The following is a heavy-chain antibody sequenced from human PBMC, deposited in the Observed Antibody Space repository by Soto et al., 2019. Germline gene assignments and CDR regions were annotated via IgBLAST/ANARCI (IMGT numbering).Heavy chain of an antibody. J-gene: IGHJ4*02. CDR1: GYTFASYG. Sequence: ASVKVSCKASGYTFASYGISWVRQAPGQGLEWMGWISAYNTNTNYAQKLQGRVTMTTDTSTSTAYMELRSLRSDDAAVYYCARDRGSGWFVYWGQGTLVTVSS. D-gene: IGHD6-19*01. CDR2: ISAYNTNT. CDR3: ARDRGSGWFVY. V-gene: IGHV1-18*01.